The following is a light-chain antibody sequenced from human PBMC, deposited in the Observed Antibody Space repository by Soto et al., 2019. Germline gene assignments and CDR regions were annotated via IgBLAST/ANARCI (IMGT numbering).Light chain of an antibody. Sequence: EIVLTQSPDTLSLSPGERATLSCRASQSVSGCLVWYQQQTGQAPPLLIYDASTRTAAVTARFLGSGSGTNYTPPIASRKPPDFVVYYCRQRSNWPYLTFGGGTRVEI. CDR2: DAS. CDR1: QSVSGC. CDR3: RQRSNWPYLT. J-gene: IGKJ4*01. V-gene: IGKV3-11*01.